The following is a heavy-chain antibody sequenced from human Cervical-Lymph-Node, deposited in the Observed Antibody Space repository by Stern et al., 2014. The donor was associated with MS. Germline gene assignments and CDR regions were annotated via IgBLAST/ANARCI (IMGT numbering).Heavy chain of an antibody. V-gene: IGHV5-51*01. CDR2: IYPGDSDA. J-gene: IGHJ3*02. CDR3: ARLVAPGGDAFDI. Sequence: VQLVGSGGEMKKPGESLQISCQGSGYRFTNYWIGWVRQMPGKGLEWRGIIYPGDSDARYSPSFRGQVTISADKSISATYLQWTSLRASDTAIYYCARLVAPGGDAFDIWGQGTLVIVSS. D-gene: IGHD3-16*02. CDR1: GYRFTNYW.